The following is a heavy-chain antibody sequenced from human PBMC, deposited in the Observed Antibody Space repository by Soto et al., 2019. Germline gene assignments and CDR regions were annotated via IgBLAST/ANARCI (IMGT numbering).Heavy chain of an antibody. CDR3: ARESLGAKGADH. D-gene: IGHD3-16*01. Sequence: QVQLVQSGAEVKRPGSSVKVSCESSGDTFDSYVISWVRQALGQGLEWMGGIIPIIGVTHYAQKFQGRVTISALSSTGTAYMELTNLGFEDTALYYCARESLGAKGADHWGQGTLVTVSS. V-gene: IGHV1-69*17. CDR1: GDTFDSYV. CDR2: IIPIIGVT. J-gene: IGHJ4*02.